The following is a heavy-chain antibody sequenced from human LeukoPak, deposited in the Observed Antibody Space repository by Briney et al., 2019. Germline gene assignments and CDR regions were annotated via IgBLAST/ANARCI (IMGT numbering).Heavy chain of an antibody. D-gene: IGHD1-14*01. CDR3: AEGYNPYYFDY. V-gene: IGHV4-59*01. CDR2: ISYSGST. CDR1: GDSISSYY. Sequence: ETLSLTCTVSGDSISSYYWSWIRQPPGKGMEWIGYISYSGSTNYNPSLKSRVTISVDTSKNHFSLKLSSVTAADTAVYYCAEGYNPYYFDYWGQGTLVTVSS. J-gene: IGHJ4*02.